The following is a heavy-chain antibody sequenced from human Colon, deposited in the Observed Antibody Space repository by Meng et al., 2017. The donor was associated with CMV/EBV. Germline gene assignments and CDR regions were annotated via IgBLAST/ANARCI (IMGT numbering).Heavy chain of an antibody. J-gene: IGHJ5*02. CDR1: GGSISPFSISTFY. D-gene: IGHD2-8*01. CDR3: ARGRSCISGTCYDDHNFLAP. V-gene: IGHV4-61*01. Sequence: GSLRLSCTISGGSISPFSISTFYWSWIRQPPGKGLEWIGHVFYTGNTNYNPSLKSRVTISLDTSKSQSSLKLNSLTSADTAVYFCARGRSCISGTCYDDHNFLAPWGQGTLVTVSS. CDR2: VFYTGNT.